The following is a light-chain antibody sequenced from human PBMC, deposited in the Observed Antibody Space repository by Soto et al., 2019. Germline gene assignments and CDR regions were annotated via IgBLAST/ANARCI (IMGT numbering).Light chain of an antibody. J-gene: IGLJ2*01. CDR3: TSDAGSNNLL. CDR2: EIT. CDR1: SSDVGGYDF. Sequence: QSALTQPPSASGSPGQSVTISCTGTSSDVGGYDFVSWYQQHPGKAPKLMIYEITKRRSGVHDRCSGSKSGNTASLTVSGLRAEDEGDYYCTSDAGSNNLLLGGGTKLTVL. V-gene: IGLV2-8*01.